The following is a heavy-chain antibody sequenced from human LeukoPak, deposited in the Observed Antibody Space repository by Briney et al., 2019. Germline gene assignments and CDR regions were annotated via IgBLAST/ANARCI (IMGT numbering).Heavy chain of an antibody. J-gene: IGHJ6*02. CDR1: GYTFTGYY. V-gene: IGHV1-2*06. CDR3: ARMAPLELDYYGMDV. Sequence: ASVKVSCKASGYTFTGYYMHWVRQAPGQGLEWMGRINPNSGGTNYAQKFQGRVTMTGDTSISTAYMELSRLRSDDTAVYYCARMAPLELDYYGMDVWGQGTTVTVSS. D-gene: IGHD5-24*01. CDR2: INPNSGGT.